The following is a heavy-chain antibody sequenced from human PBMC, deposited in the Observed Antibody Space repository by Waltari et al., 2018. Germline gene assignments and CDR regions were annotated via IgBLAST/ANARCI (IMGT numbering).Heavy chain of an antibody. CDR1: GGSISSGSYY. D-gene: IGHD3-3*01. Sequence: QVQLQESGPGLVKPSQTLSLTCTVSGGSISSGSYYWSWIRQPAGKGLDWIGRIYTSGRTNDNPALKSRVTIAVDPSKNQFSLKLSSVTAADTAGYYCAGTSYFDCGSGPGGVWGQGTTVTVSS. J-gene: IGHJ6*02. CDR3: AGTSYFDCGSGPGGV. V-gene: IGHV4-61*02. CDR2: IYTSGRT.